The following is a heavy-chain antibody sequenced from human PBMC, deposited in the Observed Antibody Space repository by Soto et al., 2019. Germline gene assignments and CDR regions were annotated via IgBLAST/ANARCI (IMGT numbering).Heavy chain of an antibody. J-gene: IGHJ6*03. CDR1: GFTFSSYW. V-gene: IGHV3-7*01. D-gene: IGHD6-6*01. CDR3: ARTDRYSSSPRWVGKRDYYYMDV. Sequence: EVQLVESGGGLVQPGGSLRLSCAASGFTFSSYWMSWVRQAPGKGLEWVANIKQDGSEKYYVDSVKGRFTISRDNAKNSLYLQMNSLRAEDTAVYYCARTDRYSSSPRWVGKRDYYYMDVWGKGTTVTVSS. CDR2: IKQDGSEK.